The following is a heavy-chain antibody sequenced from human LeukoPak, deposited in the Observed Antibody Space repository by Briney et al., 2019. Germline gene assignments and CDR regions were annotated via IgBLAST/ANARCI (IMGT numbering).Heavy chain of an antibody. CDR3: ARDPVGAPYYDY. CDR1: GFTFSSYW. D-gene: IGHD1-26*01. Sequence: GGSLRLSCAASGFTFSSYWMNWVRQAPGKGLGWVANIKQDGSVENYVDSVKGRFTISRDNAKNSLYLQMNSLRAEGTAVYYCARDPVGAPYYDYWGQGTLVTVSS. J-gene: IGHJ4*02. V-gene: IGHV3-7*01. CDR2: IKQDGSVE.